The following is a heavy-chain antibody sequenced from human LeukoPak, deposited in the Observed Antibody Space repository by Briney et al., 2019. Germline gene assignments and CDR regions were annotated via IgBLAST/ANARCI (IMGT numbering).Heavy chain of an antibody. CDR1: GGTFSSYA. V-gene: IGHV1-69*01. CDR2: IIPIFGTA. J-gene: IGHJ3*02. D-gene: IGHD1-26*01. Sequence: ASVKVSCKASGGTFSSYAISWVRQAPGQGLEWMGGIIPIFGTANYAQKFQGRVTITADESTSTAYMELSSLRSEDTAVYYCASIVGATRGSDAFDIWGQGTMVTVSS. CDR3: ASIVGATRGSDAFDI.